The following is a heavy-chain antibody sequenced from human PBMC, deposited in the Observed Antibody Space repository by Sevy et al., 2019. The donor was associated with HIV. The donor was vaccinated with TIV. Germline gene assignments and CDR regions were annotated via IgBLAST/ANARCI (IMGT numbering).Heavy chain of an antibody. CDR3: AKAERGDCSGGSCYLRGNYYYYGMDV. D-gene: IGHD2-15*01. V-gene: IGHV3-23*01. J-gene: IGHJ6*02. CDR2: ISGSGGST. Sequence: GGSLRLSCAASGFTFSSYAMSWVRQAPGKGLEWVSAISGSGGSTYYADSVKGRFTISRDNSKNTLYLQMNSLRAEDTAVYYCAKAERGDCSGGSCYLRGNYYYYGMDVWGQGTTVTVSS. CDR1: GFTFSSYA.